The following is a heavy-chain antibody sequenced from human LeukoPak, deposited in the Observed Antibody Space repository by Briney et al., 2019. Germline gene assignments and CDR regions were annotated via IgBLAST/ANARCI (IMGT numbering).Heavy chain of an antibody. CDR2: INPSDGDT. V-gene: IGHV1-46*01. Sequence: GASVKVSCKASGYTFTTYYMHWLRQAPGQELEWMGIINPSDGDTRYAQKFQGRVAMTRYTSTSTVYMELSSLISEDTAVYYCAREGKGIVDSSGYHFDHWGQEILVTVSS. CDR3: AREGKGIVDSSGYHFDH. D-gene: IGHD3-22*01. CDR1: GYTFTTYY. J-gene: IGHJ4*02.